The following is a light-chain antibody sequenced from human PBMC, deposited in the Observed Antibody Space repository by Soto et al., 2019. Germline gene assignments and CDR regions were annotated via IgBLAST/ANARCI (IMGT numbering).Light chain of an antibody. J-gene: IGKJ1*01. CDR2: GAS. V-gene: IGKV3-15*01. CDR3: QQYNNWPRT. CDR1: QSVSSD. Sequence: EIVMTQPPATLSVSPGERATISCRASQSVSSDLAWYHQKPGQAPRLLIYGASTRATGIPGRFSGSGSGTEFTLPINSLQSEDFAVYYCQQYNNWPRTFGQGTKV.